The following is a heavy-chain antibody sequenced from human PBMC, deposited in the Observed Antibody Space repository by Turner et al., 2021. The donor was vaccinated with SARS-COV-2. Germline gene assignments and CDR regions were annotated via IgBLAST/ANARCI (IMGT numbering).Heavy chain of an antibody. J-gene: IGHJ4*02. V-gene: IGHV3-7*03. Sequence: EVQLVESGGGLVQPGGSLRLSCAASVFTFSSYWMSWVRQAPGKGLECVANIKQDGSEKYYVDSVKGRFTISRDNAKNSLYLQMNSLIAEDTAVYYCARLHTSSWYFDYWGQGTLVTVSS. D-gene: IGHD6-13*01. CDR2: IKQDGSEK. CDR1: VFTFSSYW. CDR3: ARLHTSSWYFDY.